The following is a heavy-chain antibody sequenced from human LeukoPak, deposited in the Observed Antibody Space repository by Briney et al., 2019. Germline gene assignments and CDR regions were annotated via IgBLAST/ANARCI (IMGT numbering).Heavy chain of an antibody. D-gene: IGHD3-9*01. CDR3: ARGFRYAKYYDILTGPI. Sequence: SETLSLTCTVSGGSISGYYWSWIRQPPGKGLEWIGYIYYSGSTNYNPSLKSRVTISVDTSKNQFSLKLSSVTAADTAVYYCARGFRYAKYYDILTGPIWGQGTMVTVSS. V-gene: IGHV4-59*01. CDR1: GGSISGYY. J-gene: IGHJ3*02. CDR2: IYYSGST.